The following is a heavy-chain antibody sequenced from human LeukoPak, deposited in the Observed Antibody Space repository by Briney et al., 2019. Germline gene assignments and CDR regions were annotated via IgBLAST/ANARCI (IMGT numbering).Heavy chain of an antibody. V-gene: IGHV1-2*06. CDR2: INPYSGGT. J-gene: IGHJ6*03. CDR3: AREGSLYYHYYMDV. CDR1: GCSFTDYY. Sequence: ASVKVSCKASGCSFTDYYIHWVRQAPGQGLEWVGRINPYSGGTTYAQKFQGRVTMTRDTSITTAYMELHRLTSDDTAVYYCAREGSLYYHYYMDVWAKGTTVTVSS.